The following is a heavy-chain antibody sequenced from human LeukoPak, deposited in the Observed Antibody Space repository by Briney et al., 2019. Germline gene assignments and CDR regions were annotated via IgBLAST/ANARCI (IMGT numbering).Heavy chain of an antibody. CDR1: GFTVSRNF. Sequence: GGSLRLSCAASGFTVSRNFMSWVRQAPGKGLEWVSVIYSGGSTYYADSVKDRFTISRDNSKNTLYLQMNSLRAEDTAVYYCARDSPAAGIDYWGQGTLVTVSS. CDR2: IYSGGST. CDR3: ARDSPAAGIDY. J-gene: IGHJ4*02. D-gene: IGHD6-13*01. V-gene: IGHV3-66*01.